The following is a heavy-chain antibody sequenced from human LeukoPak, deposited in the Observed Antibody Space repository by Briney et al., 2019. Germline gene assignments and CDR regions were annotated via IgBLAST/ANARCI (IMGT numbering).Heavy chain of an antibody. D-gene: IGHD2-2*01. CDR1: GFTFSSYA. CDR3: AKDLLRYCSSTSCQGGIDY. CDR2: ISGSGGNT. V-gene: IGHV3-23*01. J-gene: IGHJ4*02. Sequence: GGSLRLSCAASGFTFSSYAMRWVRRAPGKGLEGVSAISGSGGNTYYTDREKGRFTISRQNFKNTLNLRMNSLRAEDTAVYNCAKDLLRYCSSTSCQGGIDYWGQGTLVTVSS.